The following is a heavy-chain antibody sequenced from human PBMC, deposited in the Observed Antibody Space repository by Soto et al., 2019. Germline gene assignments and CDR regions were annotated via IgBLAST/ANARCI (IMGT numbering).Heavy chain of an antibody. Sequence: GGSLRLSCAASGFTFDDYAMHWVRQAPGKGLEWVSLISWDGGRTYYADSVRGRFIVSRDSSKNSLYLQMSSLRVEDTALYYCPKYVCSGSTTSCDTRLDFWGQGAPVTVSS. D-gene: IGHD2-2*02. V-gene: IGHV3-43D*04. J-gene: IGHJ4*02. CDR3: PKYVCSGSTTSCDTRLDF. CDR2: ISWDGGRT. CDR1: GFTFDDYA.